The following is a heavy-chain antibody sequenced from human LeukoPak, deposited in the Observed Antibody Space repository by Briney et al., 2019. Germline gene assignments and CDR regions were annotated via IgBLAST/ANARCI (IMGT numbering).Heavy chain of an antibody. V-gene: IGHV4-4*09. J-gene: IGHJ3*02. CDR2: IYTSGST. Sequence: SETLSLTCTVPGGSISSYYWSWIRQPPGKGLEWIGYIYTSGSTNYNPSLKSRVTISVDTSKNQFSLKLSSVTAADTAVYYCARLLYLEDAFDIWGQGTMVTVSS. CDR1: GGSISSYY. CDR3: ARLLYLEDAFDI. D-gene: IGHD1-1*01.